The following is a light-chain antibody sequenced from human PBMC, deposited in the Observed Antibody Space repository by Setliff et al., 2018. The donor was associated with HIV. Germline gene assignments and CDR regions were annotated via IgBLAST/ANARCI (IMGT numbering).Light chain of an antibody. V-gene: IGLV2-14*03. J-gene: IGLJ1*01. CDR1: SSDVGGYNY. CDR3: TSYTSSDIYV. Sequence: QSALTQPASVSGSPGQSITISCSGTSSDVGGYNYVSWYQQHPGKAPKLMIYDVSKRPSGVSDRFSGSKSGNTASLTISGLQAEDEADYYCTSYTSSDIYVFATGTKV. CDR2: DVS.